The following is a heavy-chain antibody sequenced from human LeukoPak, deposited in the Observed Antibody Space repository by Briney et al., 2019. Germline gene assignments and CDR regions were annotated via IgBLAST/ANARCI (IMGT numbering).Heavy chain of an antibody. Sequence: SGPTLVNPTQTLTLTCTFSGFSLSTSGVGVGWIRQPPGKALEWLALIYWDDDKRYSPSLKSRLTITKDTSKNQVVLTMTNMDPVDTATYYCALNRNYGDYYYYGMDVWGQGTTVTVSS. CDR3: ALNRNYGDYYYYGMDV. D-gene: IGHD4-17*01. CDR1: GFSLSTSGVG. V-gene: IGHV2-5*02. CDR2: IYWDDDK. J-gene: IGHJ6*02.